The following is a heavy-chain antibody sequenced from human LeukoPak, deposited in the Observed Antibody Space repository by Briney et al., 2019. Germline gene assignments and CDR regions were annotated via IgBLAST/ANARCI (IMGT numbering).Heavy chain of an antibody. CDR3: ARKAITVTTFDY. V-gene: IGHV3-48*04. CDR2: ISRDGGTI. D-gene: IGHD4-17*01. Sequence: GGSLRLSCAASGFTFSSYSMNWVRQAPGNGLEWVSFISRDGGTIDYADSVKGRFTISRDNAKNSLYLQMSRLRGEGTAVYYCARKAITVTTFDYWGQGTLVTVSS. J-gene: IGHJ4*02. CDR1: GFTFSSYS.